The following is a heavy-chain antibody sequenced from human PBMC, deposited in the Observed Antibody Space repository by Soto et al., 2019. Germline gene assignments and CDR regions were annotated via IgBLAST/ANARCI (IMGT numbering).Heavy chain of an antibody. CDR2: IYYSGST. D-gene: IGHD5-18*01. CDR3: ARADTAMGGYY. CDR1: GGSISSGGHY. V-gene: IGHV4-31*03. Sequence: QVQLQESGPGLVKPSQTLSLTCTVSGGSISSGGHYWSWIRQHPGKGLEWIGYIYYSGSTYYNPSRKSRGTISVDTSKTQFSLKLSSVTAADTAVYYCARADTAMGGYYWGQGTLVTVSS. J-gene: IGHJ4*02.